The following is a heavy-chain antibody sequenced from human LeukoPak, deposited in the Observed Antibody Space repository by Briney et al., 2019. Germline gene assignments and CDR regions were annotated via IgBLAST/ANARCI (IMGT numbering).Heavy chain of an antibody. CDR2: INPNSGCT. J-gene: IGHJ4*02. Sequence: ASVKVSCKTSGYTFTRYYMHWVRQAPGQGLEWMGRINPNSGCTNYAQKFQGRVTMTRDTSISTAYMELSRPRSDDTAVYYCARARSQRYYDSSGYYYDIDYWGQGTLVSVSS. CDR3: ARARSQRYYDSSGYYYDIDY. D-gene: IGHD3-22*01. CDR1: GYTFTRYY. V-gene: IGHV1-2*06.